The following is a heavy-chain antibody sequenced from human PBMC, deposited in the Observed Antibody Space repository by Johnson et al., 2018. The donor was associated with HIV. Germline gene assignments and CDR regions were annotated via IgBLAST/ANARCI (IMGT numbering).Heavy chain of an antibody. J-gene: IGHJ3*02. V-gene: IGHV3-30-3*01. CDR3: ARPLGPPLWHDAFDI. Sequence: QEQLVESGGGVVQPGRSLRLSCAASGFTFSSYAMHWVRQAPGKGLEWVAVISYDGSNKYYADSVKGRFTISRDNSKNTLYLQMNSLRAEDTAVYYCARPLGPPLWHDAFDIWGQGTMVTVSS. D-gene: IGHD3-16*01. CDR2: ISYDGSNK. CDR1: GFTFSSYA.